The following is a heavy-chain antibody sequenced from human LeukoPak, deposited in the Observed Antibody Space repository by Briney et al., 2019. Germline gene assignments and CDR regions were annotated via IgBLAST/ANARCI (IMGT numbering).Heavy chain of an antibody. CDR3: AREARGSGRDFDY. V-gene: IGHV3-11*01. CDR2: IGTRSNPI. D-gene: IGHD1-26*01. Sequence: PGGSLRLPCAASGFSFSDFYMSWIRQAPGMGLEWISYIGTRSNPIYYADSVKGRFTISRDDAKNSLYLQMNNLRDEDTAVYFCAREARGSGRDFDYWGQGILVTVSS. CDR1: GFSFSDFY. J-gene: IGHJ4*02.